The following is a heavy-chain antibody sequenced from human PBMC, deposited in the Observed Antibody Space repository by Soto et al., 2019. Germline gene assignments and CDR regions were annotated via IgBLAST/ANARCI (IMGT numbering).Heavy chain of an antibody. D-gene: IGHD2-2*01. CDR3: FRDQKYFRVNGNWFDP. CDR1: GYTSADFG. J-gene: IGHJ5*01. CDR2: VSGNNGAS. Sequence: GASVKVSCKASGYTSADFGISWVRQAPGQGLEWMGWVSGNNGASNPAPKVQGRITMTLDTSTGVSYMALRSLRSDDKAIYYCFRDQKYFRVNGNWFDPWGQGTLVTVSS. V-gene: IGHV1-18*04.